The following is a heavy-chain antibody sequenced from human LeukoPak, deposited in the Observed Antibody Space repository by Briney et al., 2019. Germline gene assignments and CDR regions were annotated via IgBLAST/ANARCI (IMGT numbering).Heavy chain of an antibody. V-gene: IGHV4-59*01. CDR1: GGSINSYY. CDR3: ARDGQLRNAFDI. D-gene: IGHD5-24*01. CDR2: IHYSGST. Sequence: PSETLSLTCTVSGGSINSYYWSWIRQPPGEGLEWIGYIHYSGSTNYNPSLKSRVTISVDTSKNQFSLKLSSVTAADTAEYYCARDGQLRNAFDIWGQGTMLTVSS. J-gene: IGHJ3*02.